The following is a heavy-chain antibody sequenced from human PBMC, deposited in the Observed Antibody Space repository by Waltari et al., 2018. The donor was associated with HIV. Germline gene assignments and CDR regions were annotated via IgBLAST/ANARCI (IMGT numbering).Heavy chain of an antibody. Sequence: QLVQSGPAVKKPGTSVKVSCTASVYTFTSYYMNWLRQAPGQGPEWMGIINPSGGSTSYAQKYQGRVTMTGDTSTSTVYMEMSSLRSEDTAVYYCARRWLQDYTFDIWGQGTMVTVSS. V-gene: IGHV1-46*01. D-gene: IGHD5-12*01. CDR1: VYTFTSYY. CDR3: ARRWLQDYTFDI. J-gene: IGHJ3*02. CDR2: INPSGGST.